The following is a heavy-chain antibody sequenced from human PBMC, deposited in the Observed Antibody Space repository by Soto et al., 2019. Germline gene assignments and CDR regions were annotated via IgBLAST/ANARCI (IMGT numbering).Heavy chain of an antibody. Sequence: ASVKVSCKASGYTFTSYYMHWVRQAPGQGLEWMGIINPSGGSTSYAQKFQGRVTMTRDTSTSTVYMELSSLRSEDTAVYYCARPRGEQWLTNMVLFQHWGQGTLVIVSS. D-gene: IGHD6-19*01. V-gene: IGHV1-46*01. CDR3: ARPRGEQWLTNMVLFQH. J-gene: IGHJ1*01. CDR1: GYTFTSYY. CDR2: INPSGGST.